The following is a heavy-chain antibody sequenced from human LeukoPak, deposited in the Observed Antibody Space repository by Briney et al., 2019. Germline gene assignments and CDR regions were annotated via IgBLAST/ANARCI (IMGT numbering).Heavy chain of an antibody. CDR1: GGSISSYY. D-gene: IGHD6-19*01. CDR2: IYTSGST. J-gene: IGHJ6*02. CDR3: ARDGGAVAGTYYYYGMDV. Sequence: PSETLSLTCTVSGGSISSYYWSWIRQPAGKGLEWIGRIYTSGSTNYNPSLKSRVTMSVDTSKNQFSLKLSSVTAADTAVYYCARDGGAVAGTYYYYGMDVWGQGTTATVSS. V-gene: IGHV4-4*07.